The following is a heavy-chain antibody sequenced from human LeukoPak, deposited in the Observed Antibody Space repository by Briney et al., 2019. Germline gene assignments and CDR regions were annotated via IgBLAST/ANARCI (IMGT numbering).Heavy chain of an antibody. D-gene: IGHD6-13*01. CDR1: GGSISSSSYY. J-gene: IGHJ6*02. V-gene: IGHV4-39*07. CDR3: VRVGAAAPMHYGVDV. Sequence: PSETLSLTCTVSGGSISSSSYYWGWIRQPPGKGLEWIGSIYYSGSTYYNPSLKSRVTISVDTSKNQFSLKLSSVTAADTAVYYCVRVGAAAPMHYGVDVWGQGTTVSVSS. CDR2: IYYSGST.